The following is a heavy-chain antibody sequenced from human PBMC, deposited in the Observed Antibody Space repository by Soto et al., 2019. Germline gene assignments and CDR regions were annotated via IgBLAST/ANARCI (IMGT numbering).Heavy chain of an antibody. D-gene: IGHD3-22*01. J-gene: IGHJ4*02. CDR2: IYYSGST. CDR1: GGSLSRYY. CDR3: ARSDYYDSSGYYYPFDY. Sequence: ETPFPPRPVSGGSLSRYYSSWVRQPPGEGLEWIGYIYYSGSTNYNPSLKSRVTISVDTSKNQFSLKLSSVTAADTAVYYCARSDYYDSSGYYYPFDYWGQGTLVTV. V-gene: IGHV4-59*01.